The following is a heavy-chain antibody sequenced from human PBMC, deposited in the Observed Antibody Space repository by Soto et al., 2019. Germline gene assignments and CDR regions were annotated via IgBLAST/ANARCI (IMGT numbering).Heavy chain of an antibody. CDR1: GFNFRSYA. V-gene: IGHV3-23*01. D-gene: IGHD3-10*01. J-gene: IGHJ4*02. CDR2: ISSNGEST. CDR3: AKDGIAWSKFQFGVRTKHYFDY. Sequence: PGGSLRLSCTASGFNFRSYAMSWVRQAPGKGLEWVSIISSNGESTYHTGATYYADSVRGRFTISRDNSKKTLYLQMSSLRAEDTAVYYCAKDGIAWSKFQFGVRTKHYFDYWGQGTLVTVSS.